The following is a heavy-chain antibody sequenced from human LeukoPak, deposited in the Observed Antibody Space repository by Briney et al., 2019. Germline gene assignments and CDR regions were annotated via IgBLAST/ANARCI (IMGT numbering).Heavy chain of an antibody. J-gene: IGHJ4*02. V-gene: IGHV1-18*01. D-gene: IGHD2-21*02. CDR1: GYTSTSYG. CDR2: ISAYNGNT. CDR3: ARGSAYCGGDCSVFDY. Sequence: ASVKLSCTSSGYTSTSYGISWVRRPPGQGLEWMGWISAYNGNTNYAQKLQGRVTMTTDTSTSTAYMELRSLRSDDTAVYYCARGSAYCGGDCSVFDYWGQGTLVTVSS.